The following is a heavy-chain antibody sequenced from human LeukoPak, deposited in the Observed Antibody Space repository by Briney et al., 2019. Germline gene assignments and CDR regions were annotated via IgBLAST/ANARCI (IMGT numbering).Heavy chain of an antibody. V-gene: IGHV3-7*03. J-gene: IGHJ3*02. CDR3: ARALTTSGWYGHPDSFDI. CDR1: GFTFSSYW. CDR2: IKQDGSEK. Sequence: GESLRLSCAASGFTFSSYWMSWVRQAPGKGLEWVANIKQDGSEKYYVDSVKGRFTISRDNAKNSLYLQMNSLRAEDTAVYYCARALTTSGWYGHPDSFDIWGQGTMVTVSS. D-gene: IGHD6-19*01.